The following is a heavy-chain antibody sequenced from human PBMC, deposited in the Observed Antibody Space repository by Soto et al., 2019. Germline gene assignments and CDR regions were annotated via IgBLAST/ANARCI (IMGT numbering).Heavy chain of an antibody. Sequence: QVQLVQSGAEVKNPGASVKVSCKASGYTFTNYYIHWVRQAPGHGLEWMAIINPSSGSTNYAHNFQGRVTLARDTFTNTVYMELSSLRSEDTAIYYCARGLAAADYRGQGTLVTVSS. CDR3: ARGLAAADY. D-gene: IGHD6-13*01. J-gene: IGHJ4*02. V-gene: IGHV1-46*01. CDR2: INPSSGST. CDR1: GYTFTNYY.